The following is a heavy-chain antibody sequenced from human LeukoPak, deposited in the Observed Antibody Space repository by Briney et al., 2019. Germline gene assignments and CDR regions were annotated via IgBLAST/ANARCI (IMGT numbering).Heavy chain of an antibody. V-gene: IGHV3-15*05. CDR1: GFSVSNAW. Sequence: GGSPRVSCAASGFSVSNAWMSWVRQAPGQGLEWVGRIKSRADGGTTGYAAPVEGRFSISRDDSENTLYLQMNSLQIDDTALYYCLIFPGRWGQGTLVTVSS. CDR2: IKSRADGGTT. J-gene: IGHJ4*02. CDR3: LIFPGR. D-gene: IGHD3-3*01.